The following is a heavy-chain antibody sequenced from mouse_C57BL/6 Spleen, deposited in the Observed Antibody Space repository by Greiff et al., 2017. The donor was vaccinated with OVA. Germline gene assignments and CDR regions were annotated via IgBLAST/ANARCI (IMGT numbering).Heavy chain of an antibody. Sequence: VQLQQSGAELVKPGASVKISCKASGYAFSSYWMNWVKQRPGKGLEWIGQIYPGDGDTNYNGKFKGKATLTADKSSSTAYMQLSSLTSEDSAVYFCARSDDGYSYFDYWGQGTTLTVSS. J-gene: IGHJ2*01. V-gene: IGHV1-80*01. CDR1: GYAFSSYW. D-gene: IGHD2-3*01. CDR2: IYPGDGDT. CDR3: ARSDDGYSYFDY.